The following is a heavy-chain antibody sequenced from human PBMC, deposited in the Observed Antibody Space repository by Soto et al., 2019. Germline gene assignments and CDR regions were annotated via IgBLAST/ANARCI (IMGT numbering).Heavy chain of an antibody. D-gene: IGHD2-21*02. J-gene: IGHJ2*01. CDR1: GYTFTSYA. Sequence: QVQLVQSGAEEKKPGASVKVSCKASGYTFTSYAMHWVRQAPGQRLEWMGWINAGNGNTKYSQKFQGRVTITRDTSASXXYXEXXSLRSEDTAVYYCASDPTNPLDCGGDCSPDWYFDLWGRGTLVTVSS. CDR2: INAGNGNT. V-gene: IGHV1-3*05. CDR3: ASDPTNPLDCGGDCSPDWYFDL.